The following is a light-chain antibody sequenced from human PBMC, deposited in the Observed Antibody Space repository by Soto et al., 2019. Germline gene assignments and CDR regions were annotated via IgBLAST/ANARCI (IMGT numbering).Light chain of an antibody. J-gene: IGKJ1*01. CDR3: QQYNNWPPWT. Sequence: MTQSPSSVSASVGDRVTMTCRASQGVGGWLAWYQQKPGQAPRLLIYGASTRATGIPARFSGSGSGTEFTLTISSLQSEDFAVYYCQQYNNWPPWTFGQGTKVEIK. V-gene: IGKV3-15*01. CDR1: QGVGGW. CDR2: GAS.